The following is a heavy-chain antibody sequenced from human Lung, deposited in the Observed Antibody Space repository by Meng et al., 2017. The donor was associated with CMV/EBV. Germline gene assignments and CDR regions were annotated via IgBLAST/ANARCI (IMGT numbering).Heavy chain of an antibody. J-gene: IGHJ6*04. V-gene: IGHV3-73*01. D-gene: IGHD2-2*01. CDR2: IRSKANSYAT. Sequence: GEXXRISCASSGFTFSGSAMHWVRQASGKGLEWVGRIRSKANSYATAYAASVKGRFTISRDDSKNTAYLQMNSLKTEDTAVYYCTRRGPAAMGGMDVWGKGTXVTVSS. CDR3: TRRGPAAMGGMDV. CDR1: GFTFSGSA.